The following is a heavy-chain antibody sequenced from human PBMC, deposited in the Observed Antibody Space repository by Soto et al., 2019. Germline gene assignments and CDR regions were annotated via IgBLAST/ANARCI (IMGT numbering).Heavy chain of an antibody. CDR1: GFTFSSYA. CDR2: ISGSGGST. Sequence: GGSLRLSCAASGFTFSSYAMSWVRQAPGKGLEWVSAISGSGGSTYYADSVKGRFTISRDNSKNTLYLQMNSLRAEDTAVYYCAPRPVGTIAVAGTNALKHFDYWGQGTLVTVSS. D-gene: IGHD6-19*01. J-gene: IGHJ4*02. V-gene: IGHV3-23*01. CDR3: APRPVGTIAVAGTNALKHFDY.